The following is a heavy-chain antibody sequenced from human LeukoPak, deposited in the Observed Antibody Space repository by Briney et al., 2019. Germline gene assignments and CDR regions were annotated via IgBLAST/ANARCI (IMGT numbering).Heavy chain of an antibody. V-gene: IGHV4-4*07. CDR2: IYTSGST. CDR1: GGSISSYY. Sequence: SETLSLTCTVSGGSISSYYWSWIRQPAGKGLEWIGRIYTSGSTNYNPSLKSRVTMSVDTSKNQFSLKLSSVTAADTAVYYCARSPRVGVSLRYFDWLPTFDYWGQGTLVTVSS. D-gene: IGHD3-9*01. CDR3: ARSPRVGVSLRYFDWLPTFDY. J-gene: IGHJ4*02.